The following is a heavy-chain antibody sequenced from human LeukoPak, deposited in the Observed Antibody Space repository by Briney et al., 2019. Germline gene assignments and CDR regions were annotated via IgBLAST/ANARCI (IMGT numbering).Heavy chain of an antibody. D-gene: IGHD2-2*01. CDR3: ARSGPAAGRPDAFDI. Sequence: SETLSLTCTVSGGSITNYYWSWIRQPAGKGLEWIGRIYTRGSTNYNPSLKSRVTMSLDTSKNQFSLKLSSVTAADTAVYFCARSGPAAGRPDAFDIWGQGTMVTVSS. CDR1: GGSITNYY. V-gene: IGHV4-4*07. J-gene: IGHJ3*02. CDR2: IYTRGST.